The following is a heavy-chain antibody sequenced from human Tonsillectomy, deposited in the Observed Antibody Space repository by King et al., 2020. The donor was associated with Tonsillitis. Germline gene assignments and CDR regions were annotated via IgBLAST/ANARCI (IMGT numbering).Heavy chain of an antibody. J-gene: IGHJ6*02. CDR1: GFNFRPYG. V-gene: IGHV3-48*01. D-gene: IGHD6-25*01. Sequence: EVQLVESGGALVQPGGSLRLSCSGSGFNFRPYGMNWVRQAPGKGLEWLAHISGSGNTTFYAEFMGGRFTISRDNGNNSLSLQMHSLRAGDTAVYFCARDRRAAWGMDVWGQGTTVTVSS. CDR2: ISGSGNTT. CDR3: ARDRRAAWGMDV.